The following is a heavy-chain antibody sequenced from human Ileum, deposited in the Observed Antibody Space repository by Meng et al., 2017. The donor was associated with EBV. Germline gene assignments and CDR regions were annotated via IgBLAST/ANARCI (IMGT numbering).Heavy chain of an antibody. J-gene: IGHJ4*02. CDR2: SKSKIHVGTV. CDR3: TTYQNVVSGATTANY. Sequence: LLGAWGSSVMPGGFLSVAWATAGVSFSAAWKSWVRQAPGKGPEWVGRSKSKIHVGTVDYAAPVKDRFTVSRGDSENMLYLQMNSLKTDDTAVYYCTTYQNVVSGATTANYWGQGTLVTVSS. D-gene: IGHD2-2*01. V-gene: IGHV3-15*01. CDR1: GVSFSAAW.